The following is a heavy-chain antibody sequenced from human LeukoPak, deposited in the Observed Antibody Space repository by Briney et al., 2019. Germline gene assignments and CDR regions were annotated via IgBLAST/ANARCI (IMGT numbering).Heavy chain of an antibody. CDR3: ARMSVGSGQGYCSGGSCPLYHYYGMDV. Sequence: SETLSLTCTVSGGSISSYYWSWIRQPPGKGLEWIGNLYYSGSTNYNPSLKSRVTISVDTSKNQFSLKLSSVTAADTAVYYCARMSVGSGQGYCSGGSCPLYHYYGMDVWGQGTTVTVSS. V-gene: IGHV4-59*01. CDR1: GGSISSYY. CDR2: LYYSGST. D-gene: IGHD2-15*01. J-gene: IGHJ6*02.